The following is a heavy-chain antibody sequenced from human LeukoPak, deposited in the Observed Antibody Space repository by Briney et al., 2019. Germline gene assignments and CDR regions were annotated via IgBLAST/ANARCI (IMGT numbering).Heavy chain of an antibody. J-gene: IGHJ4*02. CDR2: IITNFDTT. CDR3: ARPRTYYDFWRGYPPFDY. D-gene: IGHD3-3*01. V-gene: IGHV1-69*13. Sequence: ASVKVSCKASGGTFTNYAINWMRQAPGHGLEWLGGIITNFDTTNYAQKYEGRVTITADESTSTVYMELSSLRSEDTAVYYCARPRTYYDFWRGYPPFDYWGQGTLVTVSS. CDR1: GGTFTNYA.